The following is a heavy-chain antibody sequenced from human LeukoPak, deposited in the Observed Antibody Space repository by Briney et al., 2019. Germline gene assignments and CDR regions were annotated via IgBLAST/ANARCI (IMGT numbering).Heavy chain of an antibody. CDR2: IKWKTDGGTT. Sequence: GGSLRLSCAASGFTFSNAWMSWVRQAPGKGLEWVGRIKWKTDGGTTDYAAPVKGRFTISRDDSKNTLYLQMNSLKTEDTAVYYCTTAMGIAAAGNRRGADAFDIWGQGTMVTVSS. D-gene: IGHD6-13*01. J-gene: IGHJ3*02. V-gene: IGHV3-15*01. CDR3: TTAMGIAAAGNRRGADAFDI. CDR1: GFTFSNAW.